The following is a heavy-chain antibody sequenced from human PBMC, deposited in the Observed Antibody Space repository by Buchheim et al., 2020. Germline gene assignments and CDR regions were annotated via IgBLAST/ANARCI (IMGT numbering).Heavy chain of an antibody. D-gene: IGHD5-18*01. V-gene: IGHV3-30-3*01. J-gene: IGHJ5*02. Sequence: QVQLVESGGGVVQPGRSLRLSCAASGFTFSSYAMHWVRQAPGKGLEWVAVISYDGSNKYYADSVKGRFTISRDNSKNTPYLQMNSLRAEDTAVYYCARDRKGGYSYGPEYNWFDPWGQGTL. CDR1: GFTFSSYA. CDR2: ISYDGSNK. CDR3: ARDRKGGYSYGPEYNWFDP.